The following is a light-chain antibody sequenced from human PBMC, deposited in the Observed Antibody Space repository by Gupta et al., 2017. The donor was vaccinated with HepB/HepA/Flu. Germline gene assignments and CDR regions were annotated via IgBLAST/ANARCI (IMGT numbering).Light chain of an antibody. CDR3: ATWDDSLNVCV. Sequence: QSVLTQPPSASGTPGQRVTISCSGSSSNIGTNTASWYQQFPRTAPRLLIHSNNERPSGVPERFSGSKSGASASLAISGLQSEDEADYYCATWDDSLNVCVFGGGTKLTVL. J-gene: IGLJ3*02. V-gene: IGLV1-44*01. CDR1: SSNIGTNT. CDR2: SNN.